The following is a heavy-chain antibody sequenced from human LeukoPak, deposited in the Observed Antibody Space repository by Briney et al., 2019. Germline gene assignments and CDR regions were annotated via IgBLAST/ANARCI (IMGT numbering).Heavy chain of an antibody. CDR1: GFTFSNYG. J-gene: IGHJ3*02. CDR3: AKDPQLYWAGDAFDI. CDR2: IRNHGNDK. V-gene: IGHV3-30*02. Sequence: GGSLTLSCAASGFTFSNYGIQGLRRGRGGGLVGVTYIRNHGNDKYYADSVKGRFTVSRDNYRNTVYLEMNSLRLEDTGLYDCAKDPQLYWAGDAFDIRGRGTMATVSA. D-gene: IGHD2-8*02.